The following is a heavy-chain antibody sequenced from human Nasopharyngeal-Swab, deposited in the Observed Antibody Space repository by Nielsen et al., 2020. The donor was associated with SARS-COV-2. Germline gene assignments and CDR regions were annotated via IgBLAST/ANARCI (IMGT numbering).Heavy chain of an antibody. CDR2: INAGNGNT. Sequence: ASVQVSCKASGYTFTSYAMHWVLQAPGQRLEWMGWINAGNGNTKYSQKFQGRVTITRDTSASTAYMELSSLRSEDTAVYYCARGSMVRGVIEHYYYYYMDVWGKGTTVTVSS. CDR1: GYTFTSYA. D-gene: IGHD3-10*01. V-gene: IGHV1-3*01. J-gene: IGHJ6*03. CDR3: ARGSMVRGVIEHYYYYYMDV.